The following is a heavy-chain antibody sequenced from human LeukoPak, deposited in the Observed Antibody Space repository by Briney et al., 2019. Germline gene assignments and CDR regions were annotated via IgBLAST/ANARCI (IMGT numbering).Heavy chain of an antibody. Sequence: TSETLSLTCTVSGYSISSGYYWGWIRQPPGKGLEWIGSIYHSGSTYYNPSLKSRVTISVDTSKNQFSLKLSSVTAADTAVYYCASLVVPVAIGYYYYYYMDVWGKGTTVTVSS. D-gene: IGHD2-2*01. V-gene: IGHV4-38-2*02. CDR1: GYSISSGYY. CDR3: ASLVVPVAIGYYYYYYMDV. CDR2: IYHSGST. J-gene: IGHJ6*03.